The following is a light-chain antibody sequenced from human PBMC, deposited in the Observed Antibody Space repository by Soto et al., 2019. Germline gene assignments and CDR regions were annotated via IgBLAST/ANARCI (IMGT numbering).Light chain of an antibody. CDR2: STS. CDR1: QPVSSYY. V-gene: IGKV3-20*01. J-gene: IGKJ3*01. Sequence: EIVLTQSPGTLSLSPGERATLSCRASQPVSSYYFAWYQHKPGQAPSLLIYSTSSRATGIPDRFSGSGSGTDFTLTISRLEPEDFAVYSCQQYVRSPFTFGPGTKVDI. CDR3: QQYVRSPFT.